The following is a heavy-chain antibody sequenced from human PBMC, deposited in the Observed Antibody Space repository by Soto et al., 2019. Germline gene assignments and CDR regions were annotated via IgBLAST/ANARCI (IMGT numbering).Heavy chain of an antibody. V-gene: IGHV4-39*01. J-gene: IGHJ5*02. CDR1: GGSISSSSYY. D-gene: IGHD3-3*01. CDR2: IYYSGST. Sequence: SETLSLTCTVSGGSISSSSYYWGWIRQPPGKGLEWIGSIYYSGSTYYNPSLKSRVTISVDTSKNQFSLKLSSVTAADTAVYYCARQGRITIFGVVMSWFDPWGQGTLVTVSS. CDR3: ARQGRITIFGVVMSWFDP.